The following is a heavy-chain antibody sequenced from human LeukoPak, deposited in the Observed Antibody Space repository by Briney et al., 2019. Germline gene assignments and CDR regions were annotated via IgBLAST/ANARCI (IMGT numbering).Heavy chain of an antibody. Sequence: GGSLRLSCAASGFTFDDYAMHWVRRAPGKGLEWVSGIDWNSGSIGYAKSVQGRFTISRDNAENSLYLQMNSLRAEDTAFYYCVKVVNFRYYGSGSYFGGGYFDLWGLGTLVTVSS. CDR3: VKVVNFRYYGSGSYFGGGYFDL. J-gene: IGHJ4*02. CDR2: IDWNSGSI. V-gene: IGHV3-9*01. D-gene: IGHD3-10*01. CDR1: GFTFDDYA.